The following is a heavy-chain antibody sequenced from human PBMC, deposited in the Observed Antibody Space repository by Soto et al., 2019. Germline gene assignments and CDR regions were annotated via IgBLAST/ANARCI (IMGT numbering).Heavy chain of an antibody. CDR2: ISDRGGSL. J-gene: IGHJ4*02. V-gene: IGHV3-23*01. CDR1: GFSFSSYA. Sequence: EVQLLESGGGLVQPGGSLRLSCAASGFSFSSYAMVWVRQAPGKGLEWVSVISDRGGSLYFADSVKGRFTISRDNSKNTLYLQMNSLRAEDTAVYYCAKDLRITMVRGVLRCFDYWGRGTLVTVSS. CDR3: AKDLRITMVRGVLRCFDY. D-gene: IGHD3-10*01.